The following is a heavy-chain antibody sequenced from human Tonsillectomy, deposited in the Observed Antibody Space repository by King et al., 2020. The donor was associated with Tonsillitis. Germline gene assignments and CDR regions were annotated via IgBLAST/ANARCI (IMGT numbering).Heavy chain of an antibody. V-gene: IGHV3-74*01. CDR2: IKSDGSST. Sequence: VQLVESGGGLVQPGGSLRLSCAASGFTFSSYWMHWVRQAPGKGLVWVSRIKSDGSSTSYADSVKGRFTISRDNAKNTLYLQMNSLRAADTAVYFCTRVRTVVFDAFDIWGQGTMVTVSS. CDR3: TRVRTVVFDAFDI. D-gene: IGHD1/OR15-1a*01. J-gene: IGHJ3*02. CDR1: GFTFSSYW.